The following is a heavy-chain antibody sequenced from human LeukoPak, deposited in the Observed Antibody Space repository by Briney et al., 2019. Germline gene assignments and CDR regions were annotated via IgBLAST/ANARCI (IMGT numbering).Heavy chain of an antibody. CDR3: ARDEWLNGDY. V-gene: IGHV1-69*01. Sequence: ASVKVSCKASGGTFSSYAISWVRQAPGQGLEWMGGIIPIFGTANYAQKFQGRVTITADESTSTAYMELSSLRSEDTAAYYCARDEWLNGDYWGQGTLVTVSS. D-gene: IGHD5-24*01. CDR2: IIPIFGTA. CDR1: GGTFSSYA. J-gene: IGHJ4*02.